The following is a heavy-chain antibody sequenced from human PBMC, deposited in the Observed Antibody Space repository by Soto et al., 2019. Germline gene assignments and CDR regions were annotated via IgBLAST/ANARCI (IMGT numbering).Heavy chain of an antibody. J-gene: IGHJ2*01. CDR2: IIPMFATA. CDR1: GDTFTRYA. CDR3: XRERAAAGGTGRXXXX. Sequence: QVQLVQSGAEVKKPGSTVKVSCKASGDTFTRYAFSWVRQAPGQGLEWMGGIIPMFATAKYAQNFQGRVTISADESTSTAYMELSSVKSDDTAXXXXXRERAAAGGTGRXXXXWGRXTL. D-gene: IGHD6-13*01. V-gene: IGHV1-69*01.